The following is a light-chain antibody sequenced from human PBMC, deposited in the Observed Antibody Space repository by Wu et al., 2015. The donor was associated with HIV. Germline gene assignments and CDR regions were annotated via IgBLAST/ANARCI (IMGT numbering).Light chain of an antibody. Sequence: DIQMTQSPSSLSTSVGHRVTITCRASQNIGTHLNWYQQKPGKGPKLLISAASIVQIVDASRFSGSGSGTDFSLTISSLQPEDFATYYCQQSYRTPHTFGQGTKLELK. CDR2: AAS. J-gene: IGKJ2*01. CDR1: QNIGTH. CDR3: QQSYRTPHT. V-gene: IGKV1-39*01.